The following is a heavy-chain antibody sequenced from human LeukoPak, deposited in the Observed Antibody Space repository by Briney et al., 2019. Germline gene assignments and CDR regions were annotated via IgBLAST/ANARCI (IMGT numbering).Heavy chain of an antibody. D-gene: IGHD2-2*02. CDR1: GFTFGDYA. J-gene: IGHJ6*02. CDR3: TRGRREADVVVPAAIRDYYYYGMDA. CDR2: IRSKAYGGTT. V-gene: IGHV3-49*03. Sequence: PGGSLRLSCTASGFTFGDYAMSWFRQAPGKGLEWVGFIRSKAYGGTTEYAASVKGRFTISRDDSKSIAYLQMNSLKTEDTAVYYCTRGRREADVVVPAAIRDYYYYGMDAWGQGTTVTVSS.